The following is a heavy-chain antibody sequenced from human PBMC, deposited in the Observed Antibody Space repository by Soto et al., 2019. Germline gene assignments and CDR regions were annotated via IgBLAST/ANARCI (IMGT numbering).Heavy chain of an antibody. CDR1: GGSISSYH. J-gene: IGHJ6*02. Sequence: SETLSLTCTVSGGSISSYHWTWIRQSPGKGLEWIGYIYYSGSIFYNPSFKSRVTISVDTSKNQFSLQLSSVTAADTAVYFCAREDDGGDRDYYGLDVWGQGTTVTVSS. D-gene: IGHD2-21*02. CDR3: AREDDGGDRDYYGLDV. V-gene: IGHV4-30-4*08. CDR2: IYYSGSI.